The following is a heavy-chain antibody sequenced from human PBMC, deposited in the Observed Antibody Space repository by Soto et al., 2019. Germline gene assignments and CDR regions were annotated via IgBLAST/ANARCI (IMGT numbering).Heavy chain of an antibody. D-gene: IGHD6-6*01. CDR2: MNPNSGNT. CDR1: GYTFTSYD. CDR3: ARGIAARLRDSWFDP. Sequence: ASVKVSCKASGYTFTSYDINWVRQATGQGLEWMGWMNPNSGNTGYAQKFQGRVTMTRNTSISTAYMELSSLRSEDTAVYYCARGIAARLRDSWFDPWGQGTLVTVSS. V-gene: IGHV1-8*01. J-gene: IGHJ5*02.